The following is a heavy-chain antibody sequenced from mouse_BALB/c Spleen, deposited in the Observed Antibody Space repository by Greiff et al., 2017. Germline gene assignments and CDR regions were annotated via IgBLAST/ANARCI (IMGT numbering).Heavy chain of an antibody. CDR3: VRQPYYGYGYWYFDV. CDR1: GFTFNTYA. CDR2: IRSKSNNYAT. Sequence: EVNVVESGGGLVQPKGSLKLSCAASGFTFNTYAMNWVRQAPGKGLEWVARIRSKSNNYATYYADSVKDRFTISRDDSQSMLYLQMNNLKTEDTAMYYCVRQPYYGYGYWYFDVWGAGTTVTVSS. J-gene: IGHJ1*01. D-gene: IGHD1-2*01. V-gene: IGHV10-1*02.